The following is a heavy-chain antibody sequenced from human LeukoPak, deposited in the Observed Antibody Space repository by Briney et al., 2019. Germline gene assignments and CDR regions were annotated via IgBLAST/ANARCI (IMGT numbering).Heavy chain of an antibody. CDR3: ARGIWYQGNYYFDS. Sequence: ASVKVSCKASGYIFDKYAIHWVRQAPGQGLDWMGWIDAGNGRTKYSQKFQARVIITRDTSVSTAYMELSSLRSEDTAVYYCARGIWYQGNYYFDSWGQGSLVTVSS. CDR2: IDAGNGRT. CDR1: GYIFDKYA. J-gene: IGHJ4*02. D-gene: IGHD1-14*01. V-gene: IGHV1-3*01.